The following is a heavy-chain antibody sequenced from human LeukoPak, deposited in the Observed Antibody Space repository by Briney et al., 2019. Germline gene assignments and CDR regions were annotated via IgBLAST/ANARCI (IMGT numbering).Heavy chain of an antibody. CDR3: ARQVGVDDAFDI. D-gene: IGHD1-26*01. J-gene: IGHJ3*02. V-gene: IGHV3-21*01. CDR1: GFTFNSYS. CDR2: ISSGSSYI. Sequence: GGSLRLSCAASGFTFNSYSMNWVRQASGKGLEWVSSISSGSSYIFYADSVKGRFTISRDNAKNSLYLQMNSLRAEDTAVYYCARQVGVDDAFDIWGQGTMVTISS.